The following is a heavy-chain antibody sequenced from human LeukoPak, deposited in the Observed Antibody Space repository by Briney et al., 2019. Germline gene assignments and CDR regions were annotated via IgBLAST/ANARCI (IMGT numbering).Heavy chain of an antibody. CDR1: GYTLTELS. Sequence: ASVKVSCKVSGYTLTELSMHWVRQAPGKGLEWMGGFDPEDGETIYAQKFQGRVTMTEDTSTDTAYMELSSLRSEDTAVYYCATTSLYGSGSYVAFDIWGQGTMVTVSS. CDR3: ATTSLYGSGSYVAFDI. V-gene: IGHV1-24*01. D-gene: IGHD3-10*01. J-gene: IGHJ3*02. CDR2: FDPEDGET.